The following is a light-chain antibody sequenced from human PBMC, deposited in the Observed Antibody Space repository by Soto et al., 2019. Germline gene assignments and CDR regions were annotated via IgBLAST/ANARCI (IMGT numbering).Light chain of an antibody. CDR1: QSISRW. CDR2: DAS. Sequence: IPMNQSPSTLSASVGDRVTIXXRASQSISRWLAWYQQKPGKAPKLLICDASSLQSGVPSRFSGSGSGTDFTLTISSLQPEDFATYYCHQSYSTPTWTFGQGTKVDI. CDR3: HQSYSTPTWT. V-gene: IGKV1-39*01. J-gene: IGKJ1*01.